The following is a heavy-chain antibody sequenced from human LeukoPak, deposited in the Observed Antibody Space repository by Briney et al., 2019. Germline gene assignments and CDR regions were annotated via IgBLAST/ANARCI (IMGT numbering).Heavy chain of an antibody. V-gene: IGHV4-34*01. J-gene: IGHJ4*02. CDR2: INHSGST. CDR3: ARGHVEDIVGVPAAD. Sequence: SETLSLTCAVYGGSFSGYYWSWIRQPPGKGLQWIGEINHSGSTNYNPSLKSRVTMSVDTSKNQFSLKLSSVTAADTAVYYCARGHVEDIVGVPAADWARRTLVSVSS. D-gene: IGHD2-2*01. CDR1: GGSFSGYY.